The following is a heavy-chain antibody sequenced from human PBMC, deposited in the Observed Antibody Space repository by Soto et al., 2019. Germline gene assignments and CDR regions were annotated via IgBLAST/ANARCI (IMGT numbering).Heavy chain of an antibody. CDR1: GFTFSSYA. J-gene: IGHJ4*02. V-gene: IGHV3-30*04. Sequence: GGSLRLSCAASGFTFSSYAMSWVRQAPGKGLEWVAVISRDGTNKYYVDSVKGRFTISRDNSRNTLYLQMNSLRHEDAAVYYCARSRSGAVADSFDFWGQGTLVTVSS. D-gene: IGHD3-10*01. CDR3: ARSRSGAVADSFDF. CDR2: ISRDGTNK.